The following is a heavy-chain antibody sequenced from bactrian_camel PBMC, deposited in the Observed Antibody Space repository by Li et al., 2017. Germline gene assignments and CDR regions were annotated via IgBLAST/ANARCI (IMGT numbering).Heavy chain of an antibody. J-gene: IGHJ4*01. Sequence: DVQLVESGGGSVQAGGSLRLSCAASGYTIRRYAVAWFRQAPGEEREGVAAIDSDSITTVYADSVKGRFIVSQDNAKTTLYLQMNSLKPDDTAMYYCAAERTPHCKAAFQGLGLILAFTIGGQGTQVTVS. CDR2: IDSDSITT. V-gene: IGHV3S31*01. CDR1: GYTIRRYA. D-gene: IGHD4*01. CDR3: AAERTPHCKAAFQGLGLILAFTI.